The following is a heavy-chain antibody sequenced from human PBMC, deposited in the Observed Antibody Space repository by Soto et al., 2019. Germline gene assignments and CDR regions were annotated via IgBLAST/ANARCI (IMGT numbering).Heavy chain of an antibody. D-gene: IGHD4-17*01. J-gene: IGHJ6*02. CDR1: GGSISSSTYY. V-gene: IGHV4-39*01. CDR3: ARHGVDYGDYASYYYYGMDV. CDR2: IYYSGSA. Sequence: QLQLQESGPGLVKPSETLSLTCTVSGGSISSSTYYWGWIRQPPGKGLEWIGMIYYSGSAYYNPSLKSRVTISIDTSKNQFSLRLSSVTAADTAVYYCARHGVDYGDYASYYYYGMDVWDRGTTVTVSS.